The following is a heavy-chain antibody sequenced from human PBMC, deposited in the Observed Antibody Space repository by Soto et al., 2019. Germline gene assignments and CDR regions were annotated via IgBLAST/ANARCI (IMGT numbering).Heavy chain of an antibody. CDR2: ISAYNGNT. D-gene: IGHD6-19*01. CDR1: GYTFTSYG. Sequence: ASVKVSCKASGYTFTSYGISWVRQAPGQGLEWMGWISAYNGNTNYAQKLQGRVTMTTDTSTSTAYMELRSLRSDDTAVYYCARVHSGQGGDNWFDPWGQGTLVTVSS. V-gene: IGHV1-18*01. CDR3: ARVHSGQGGDNWFDP. J-gene: IGHJ5*02.